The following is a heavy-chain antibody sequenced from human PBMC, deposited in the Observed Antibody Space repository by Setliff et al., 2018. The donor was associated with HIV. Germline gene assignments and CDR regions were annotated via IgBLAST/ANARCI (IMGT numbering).Heavy chain of an antibody. J-gene: IGHJ4*02. CDR2: ISSSSTYT. D-gene: IGHD3-22*01. CDR1: GFIFSNYR. Sequence: PGGSLRLSCAASGFIFSNYRMNWVRQAPGKGLEWVSSISSSSTYTFYADSVKGRFTISRDNAKNTLYLQMNSLRAEDTAVYYCARDLSYDYDRSSDTFDYWGQGTLVTVSS. V-gene: IGHV3-21*01. CDR3: ARDLSYDYDRSSDTFDY.